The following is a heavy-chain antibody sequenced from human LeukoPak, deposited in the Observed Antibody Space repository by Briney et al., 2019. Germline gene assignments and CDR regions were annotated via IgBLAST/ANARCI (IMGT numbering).Heavy chain of an antibody. CDR1: GGSITGSSYY. V-gene: IGHV4-39*07. CDR3: ARLPYSNYVLLWQAFYMDV. CDR2: INHSGST. J-gene: IGHJ6*03. D-gene: IGHD4-11*01. Sequence: SETLSLTCSVSGGSITGSSYYWSWIRQPPGKGLEWIGEINHSGSTNYNPSLKSRVTISVDTSKNQFSLKLSSVTAADTAVYYCARLPYSNYVLLWQAFYMDVWGKGTTVTVSS.